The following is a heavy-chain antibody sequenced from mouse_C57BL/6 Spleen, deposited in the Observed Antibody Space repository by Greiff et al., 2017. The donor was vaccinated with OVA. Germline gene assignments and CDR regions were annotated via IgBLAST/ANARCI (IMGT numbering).Heavy chain of an antibody. J-gene: IGHJ1*03. CDR1: GYAFTNYL. V-gene: IGHV1-54*01. CDR3: ARFITTVGAGGYFDV. CDR2: IYPGSGGT. D-gene: IGHD1-1*01. Sequence: QVHVKQSGAELVRPGTSVKVSCKASGYAFTNYLIEWVKQRPGQGLEWIGVIYPGSGGTNYNEKFKGKATLTADKSSSTAYMQLSSLTSEDSAVYSGARFITTVGAGGYFDVWGTGTTVTVSS.